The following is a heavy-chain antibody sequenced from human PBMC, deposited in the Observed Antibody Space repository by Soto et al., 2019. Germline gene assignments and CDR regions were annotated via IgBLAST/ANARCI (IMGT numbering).Heavy chain of an antibody. CDR2: ISYDGSNK. CDR1: GFTFSSYG. D-gene: IGHD6-19*01. V-gene: IGHV3-30*03. J-gene: IGHJ4*02. CDR3: ARDLSSDSAN. Sequence: GGSLRLSCAASGFTFSSYGMHWVRQAPGKGLEWVAVISYDGSNKYYADSVKGRFTISRDNSKKTLYLQMNSLRAEDTAVYYCARDLSSDSANWRQGTLVTVSS.